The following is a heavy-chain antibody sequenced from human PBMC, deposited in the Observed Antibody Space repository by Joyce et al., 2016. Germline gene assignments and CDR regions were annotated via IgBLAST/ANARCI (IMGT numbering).Heavy chain of an antibody. V-gene: IGHV3-48*04. CDR1: GFTFSYYS. Sequence: EVQLVEAGGGLVQHGGSLRFSCAASGFTFSYYSMNWVRQAPGKGLEWVSSISTTGTTINYVDSVKGRFTISKDNAKNSLYLQMSSLRGEDTAVYYCARTSVISPLDYWGQGTLVTVSS. CDR3: ARTSVISPLDY. CDR2: ISTTGTTI. D-gene: IGHD3-10*01. J-gene: IGHJ4*02.